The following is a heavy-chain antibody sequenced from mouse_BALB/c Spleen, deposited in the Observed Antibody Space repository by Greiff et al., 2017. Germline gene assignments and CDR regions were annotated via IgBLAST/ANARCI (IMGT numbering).Heavy chain of an antibody. V-gene: IGHV5-17*02. CDR3: ARGRGYDYDEAWFAY. CDR2: ISSGSSTI. CDR1: GFTFSSFG. Sequence: EVKLVESGGGLVQPGGSRKLSCAASGFTFSSFGMHWVRQAPEKGLEWVAYISSGSSTIYYADTVKGRFTISRDNPKNTLFLQMTSLRSEDTAMYYCARGRGYDYDEAWFAYWGQGTLVTVSA. D-gene: IGHD2-4*01. J-gene: IGHJ3*01.